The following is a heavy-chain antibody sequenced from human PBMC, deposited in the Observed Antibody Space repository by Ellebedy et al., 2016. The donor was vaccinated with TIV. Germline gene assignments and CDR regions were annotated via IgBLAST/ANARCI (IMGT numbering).Heavy chain of an antibody. CDR2: IIPRAGSI. Sequence: ASVKVSCKASGYNFASYDVHWVRHAPGQGLEWMGMIIPRAGSISYAKKLLGRVTMTRDTSTSTVYMELSSLKSEDTAIYYCARRASVTTGYYTYYGLDVWGQGTTVSVSS. CDR3: ARRASVTTGYYTYYGLDV. D-gene: IGHD3-3*01. CDR1: GYNFASYD. J-gene: IGHJ6*02. V-gene: IGHV1-46*01.